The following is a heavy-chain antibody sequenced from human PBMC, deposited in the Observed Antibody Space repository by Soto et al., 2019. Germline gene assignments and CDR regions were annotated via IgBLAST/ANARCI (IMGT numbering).Heavy chain of an antibody. D-gene: IGHD2-21*02. CDR3: ARAPLGGGDCPDY. V-gene: IGHV3-21*01. Sequence: SLRLSCAAPGFTFSSYSMNWVRQAPGKGLEWVSPISSSSSYIYYADSVKGRFTISRDNAKNSLYLQMNSLRAEDTAVYYCARAPLGGGDCPDYWGQGTLVTVSS. CDR2: ISSSSSYI. J-gene: IGHJ4*02. CDR1: GFTFSSYS.